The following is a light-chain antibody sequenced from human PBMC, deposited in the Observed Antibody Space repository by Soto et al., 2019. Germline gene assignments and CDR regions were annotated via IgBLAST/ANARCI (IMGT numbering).Light chain of an antibody. V-gene: IGKV1-5*03. CDR3: QQYNSYSMM. CDR1: QSVSSW. J-gene: IGKJ1*01. Sequence: DIQMTQSPSTLSASVGERATITCRASQSVSSWVAWYQQKPGKAPSLLIYKASSLESGVPSRFSGSGSGTEFTLTIISLQPEDFGTYYCQQYNSYSMMFGQGTKVVSK. CDR2: KAS.